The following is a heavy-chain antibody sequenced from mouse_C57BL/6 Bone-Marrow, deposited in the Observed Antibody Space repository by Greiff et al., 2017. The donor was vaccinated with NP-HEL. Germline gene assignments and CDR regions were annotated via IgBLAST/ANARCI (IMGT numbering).Heavy chain of an antibody. CDR3: ARVAGYYGFLFDY. CDR2: INPNYGTT. Sequence: EVQLQQSGPELVKPGASVTISCKASGYSFTDYNMNWVKQRHGKSLEWIGVINPNYGTTSYNQKFKGQATLTVDQSSSTAYMQLNSLTSEDSAVYYCARVAGYYGFLFDYWGQGTTLTVSS. J-gene: IGHJ2*01. CDR1: GYSFTDYN. V-gene: IGHV1-39*01. D-gene: IGHD2-3*01.